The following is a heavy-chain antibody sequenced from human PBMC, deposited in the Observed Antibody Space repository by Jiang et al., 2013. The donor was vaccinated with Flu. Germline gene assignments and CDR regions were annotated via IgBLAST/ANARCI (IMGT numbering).Heavy chain of an antibody. CDR1: GFTFSTYE. CDR2: ISSGGGTI. CDR3: ARGISSSWDYYYYAMDL. Sequence: SGGGLVQPGGSLRLSCVASGFTFSTYEMNWVRQAPGKGLEWVSYISSGGGTIFYADSVKGRLTVSRDNAQNSVYLQMSSLRVEDTAVYYCARGISSSWDYYYYAMDLWGKGTTVTVS. V-gene: IGHV3-48*03. J-gene: IGHJ6*04. D-gene: IGHD6-13*01.